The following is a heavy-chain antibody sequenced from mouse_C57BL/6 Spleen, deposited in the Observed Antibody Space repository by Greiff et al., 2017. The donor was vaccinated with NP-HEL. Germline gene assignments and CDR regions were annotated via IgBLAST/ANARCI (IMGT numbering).Heavy chain of an antibody. D-gene: IGHD2-4*01. CDR2: IYPGSGST. CDR1: GYTFTSYW. J-gene: IGHJ4*01. Sequence: QVQLQQPGAELVKPGASVKMSCKASGYTFTSYWITWVKQRPGQGLEWIGDIYPGSGSTNYNEKFKSKATLTVDTSSSTAYMQLSSLTSEDSAVYYCARSGLRMGYAMDYWGQGTSVTVSS. V-gene: IGHV1-55*01. CDR3: ARSGLRMGYAMDY.